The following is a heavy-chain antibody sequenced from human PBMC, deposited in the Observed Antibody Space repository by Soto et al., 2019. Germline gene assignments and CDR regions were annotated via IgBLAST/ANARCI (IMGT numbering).Heavy chain of an antibody. V-gene: IGHV3-21*01. D-gene: IGHD2-2*01. CDR3: AREKKHQSLGGRFGMDV. CDR1: GFIFSDFS. Sequence: NPGGSLRLSCAVSGFIFSDFSMNWVRQAPGKGLEWVASIGSSGGYIFYADSVKGRSTISRDNAKKSLDLQINSLRAEDTAVYYCAREKKHQSLGGRFGMDVWGQGTTVTVS. J-gene: IGHJ6*02. CDR2: IGSSGGYI.